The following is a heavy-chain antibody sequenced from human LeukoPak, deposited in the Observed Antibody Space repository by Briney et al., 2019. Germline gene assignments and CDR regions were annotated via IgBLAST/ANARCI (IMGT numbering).Heavy chain of an antibody. V-gene: IGHV3-23*01. Sequence: GGSLRLSCAASGFTFSRYAMSWVRQAPGKGLEWVSAISGSGGSTYYADSVKARFTISRDNSKNTLYLQMNSLRAEDTAVYYCAKGSKYSSGWYDYWGQGTLVTVSS. J-gene: IGHJ4*02. CDR2: ISGSGGST. D-gene: IGHD6-19*01. CDR1: GFTFSRYA. CDR3: AKGSKYSSGWYDY.